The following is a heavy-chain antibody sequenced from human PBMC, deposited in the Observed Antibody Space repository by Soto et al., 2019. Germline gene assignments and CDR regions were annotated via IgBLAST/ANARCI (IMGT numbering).Heavy chain of an antibody. CDR1: GYPVTAYY. J-gene: IGHJ3*02. Sequence: QLHLVQSGAVVKKPGASVTVSCSASGYPVTAYYMHWVRQAPGRGLEWMGGINPATGAAKYTQTFQGRVHMTRGTSPSTVFMELSGLASGDTAGFYWARGGGVGVAGSAAFDMWGQGTLVTVSS. D-gene: IGHD3-3*01. CDR2: INPATGAA. CDR3: ARGGGVGVAGSAAFDM. V-gene: IGHV1-2*02.